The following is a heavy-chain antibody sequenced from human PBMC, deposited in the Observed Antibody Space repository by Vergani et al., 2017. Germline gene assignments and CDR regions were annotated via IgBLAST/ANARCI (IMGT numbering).Heavy chain of an antibody. Sequence: QVHLVESGGGVVQPGRSLRLPCVVLGSPSGYYGMPGVRRPPGKGLEGWAVTSYDGKQKYYADSVKGRFTISRDNSKSTLYLQMNSLRTEDTAVYYCATKSXYTPGCQIGYFREWGQGTLVTVSS. J-gene: IGHJ1*01. CDR2: TSYDGKQK. CDR3: ATKSXYTPGCQIGYFRE. V-gene: IGHV3-30*03. CDR1: GSPSGYYG. D-gene: IGHD2-2*02.